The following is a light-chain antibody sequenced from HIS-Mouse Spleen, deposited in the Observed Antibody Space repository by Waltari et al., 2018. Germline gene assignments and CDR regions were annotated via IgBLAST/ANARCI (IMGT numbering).Light chain of an antibody. CDR2: DVS. CDR3: SSYTSSSTEV. J-gene: IGLJ2*01. V-gene: IGLV2-14*03. CDR1: SSDVGGYNY. Sequence: QSALTQPASVSGSPGQSITISCTGTSSDVGGYNYFSWYQQHPGKAPKLMIYDVSNRPAGVSKRFSGSKSGNTASLTISGLQAEDEADYYCSSYTSSSTEVFGGGTKLTVL.